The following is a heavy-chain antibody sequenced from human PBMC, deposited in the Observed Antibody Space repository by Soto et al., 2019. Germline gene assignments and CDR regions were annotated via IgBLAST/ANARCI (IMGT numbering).Heavy chain of an antibody. CDR1: GITFSSYV. Sequence: GGSLRLSCAASGITFSSYVMHWVRQAPGKGLEWVAVISYDGSNKYYTDSVKGRFTISRDNSKNSLYLQMNSLRDEDTAVYYCGGSGSYPYYYYYDMDVWGQGTTVTVSS. D-gene: IGHD3-10*01. J-gene: IGHJ6*02. V-gene: IGHV3-30-3*01. CDR2: ISYDGSNK. CDR3: GGSGSYPYYYYYDMDV.